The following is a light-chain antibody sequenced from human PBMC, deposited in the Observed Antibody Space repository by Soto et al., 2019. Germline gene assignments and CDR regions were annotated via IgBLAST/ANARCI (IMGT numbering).Light chain of an antibody. V-gene: IGKV3-15*01. J-gene: IGKJ5*01. CDR2: GAS. CDR3: QQYKNWPL. Sequence: EIVLTQSPATLSLSPGERVTLSCRTSHSVNSHVAWYQQKPGQAPRLLLYGASTRATGIPVRFSGSGFGTELTLTISSLQSEDFAVYYCQQYKNWPLFGQGTRLEIK. CDR1: HSVNSH.